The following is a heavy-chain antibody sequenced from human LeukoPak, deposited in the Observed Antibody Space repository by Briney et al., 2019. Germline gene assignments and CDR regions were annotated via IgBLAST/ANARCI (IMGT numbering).Heavy chain of an antibody. V-gene: IGHV3-7*03. CDR2: INQHDTER. Sequence: GRSLRLSCAASGFTLVNYWMSWVRQAPGKGLEWVANINQHDTERYYVDSVKGRFTISRDNAKNSLYLQMNSLRAEDTALYYCAKERIAAAGTTYFDYWGQGTLVTVSS. CDR3: AKERIAAAGTTYFDY. J-gene: IGHJ4*02. CDR1: GFTLVNYW. D-gene: IGHD6-13*01.